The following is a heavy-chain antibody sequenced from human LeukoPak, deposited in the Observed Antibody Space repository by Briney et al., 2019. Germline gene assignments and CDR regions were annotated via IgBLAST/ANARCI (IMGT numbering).Heavy chain of an antibody. Sequence: SETLSLTCSVSGGSVNSGSYYWTWIRQPPGKGLEWIGYIHYSGSTNYNPSLKSRVTISADTSKNQFSLKLSSVTAADTAVYYCAATGDTAMVGPFDSWGQGTLVTVSS. CDR1: GGSVNSGSYY. V-gene: IGHV4-61*01. J-gene: IGHJ4*02. CDR2: IHYSGST. CDR3: AATGDTAMVGPFDS. D-gene: IGHD5-18*01.